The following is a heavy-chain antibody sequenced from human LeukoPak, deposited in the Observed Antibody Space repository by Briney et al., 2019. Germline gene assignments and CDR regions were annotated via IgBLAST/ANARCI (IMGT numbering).Heavy chain of an antibody. CDR1: GYTLTGYY. Sequence: ASVKVSCKASGYTLTGYYIHWVRQAPGQGLEWMGRINPNTGGTNYAQKFQGRVTMTRDTSITTAYMELSRLTSDDTAIYYCAKVPPSITAAGNWLDPWGQGALVTVSS. D-gene: IGHD6-13*01. CDR2: INPNTGGT. CDR3: AKVPPSITAAGNWLDP. J-gene: IGHJ5*02. V-gene: IGHV1-2*06.